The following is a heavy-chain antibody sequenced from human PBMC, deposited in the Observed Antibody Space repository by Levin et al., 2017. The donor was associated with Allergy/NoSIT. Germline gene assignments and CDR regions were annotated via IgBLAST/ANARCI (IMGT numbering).Heavy chain of an antibody. D-gene: IGHD3-10*01. CDR1: GFTFSYYA. CDR2: ISYDGSNK. CDR3: ARDRGVRGITPDAFDI. V-gene: IGHV3-30-3*01. Sequence: GESLKISCAASGFTFSYYAVHWVRQAPGKGLEWVAVISYDGSNKYYADSVKGRFTISRDNSKNTLYLQMNSLRAEDTAVYYCARDRGVRGITPDAFDIWGQGTMVTVSS. J-gene: IGHJ3*02.